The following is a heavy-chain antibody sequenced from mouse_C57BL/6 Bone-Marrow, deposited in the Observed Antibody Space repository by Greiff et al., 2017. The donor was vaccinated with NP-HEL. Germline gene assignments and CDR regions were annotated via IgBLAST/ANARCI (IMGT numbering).Heavy chain of an antibody. D-gene: IGHD2-2*01. J-gene: IGHJ4*01. CDR1: GYTFTSYW. CDR3: AREPLWLRGAYYYAMDY. CDR2: INPSNGGT. Sequence: QVQLQQSGTELVKPGASVKLSCKASGYTFTSYWMHWVKQRPGQGLEWIGNINPSNGGTNYNEKFKSKATLTVDKSSSTAYMQLSSLTSEDSAVYYCAREPLWLRGAYYYAMDYWGQGTSVTVSS. V-gene: IGHV1-53*01.